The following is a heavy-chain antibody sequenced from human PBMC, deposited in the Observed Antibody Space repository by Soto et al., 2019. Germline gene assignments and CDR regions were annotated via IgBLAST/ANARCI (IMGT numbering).Heavy chain of an antibody. CDR1: GFTFSSYA. J-gene: IGHJ4*02. Sequence: EVQLLESGGGLVQPGGSLSLSCAASGFTFSSYAMSWVRQAPGKGLEWVSAISGSGGSTYYADSVKGRFTISRDNSKNTLYLQMNSLRAEDTAVYYCAKDLQADPSYFDYWGQGTLVTVSS. CDR3: AKDLQADPSYFDY. D-gene: IGHD2-15*01. V-gene: IGHV3-23*01. CDR2: ISGSGGST.